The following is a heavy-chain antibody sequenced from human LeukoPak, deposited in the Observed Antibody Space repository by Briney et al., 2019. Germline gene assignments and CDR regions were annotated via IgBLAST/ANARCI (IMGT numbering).Heavy chain of an antibody. CDR1: GGTFSSYA. D-gene: IGHD1-1*01. Sequence: SVKVSCKASGGTFSSYAISWVRQAPGQGLEWMGGIIPIFGTANYAQKFQGRVTMTTDTSTSTAYMELRSLRSDDTAVYYCARDQLSRGVWFDPWGQGTLVTVSS. CDR3: ARDQLSRGVWFDP. J-gene: IGHJ5*02. CDR2: IIPIFGTA. V-gene: IGHV1-69*05.